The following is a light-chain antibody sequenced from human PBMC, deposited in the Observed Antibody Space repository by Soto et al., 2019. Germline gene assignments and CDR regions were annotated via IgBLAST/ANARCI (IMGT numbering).Light chain of an antibody. CDR2: SNN. CDR1: SSNIGGTNY. V-gene: IGLV1-47*02. J-gene: IGLJ2*01. CDR3: ASWDDRLGAVI. Sequence: QSVLTQPPSASGTPGQKVFISCSGSSSNIGGTNYAYWYQQLPGAAPKLLMHSNNLRPSGVPERISGSKFGTAASLAISGLRSEDEAGYYCASWDDRLGAVIFGGGTKLTVL.